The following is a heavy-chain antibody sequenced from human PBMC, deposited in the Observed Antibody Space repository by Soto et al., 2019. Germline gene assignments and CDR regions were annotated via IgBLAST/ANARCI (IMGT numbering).Heavy chain of an antibody. CDR1: GFTFNRYA. V-gene: IGHV3-23*01. CDR2: ISGSPIGT. Sequence: PGGSLRLSCAASGFTFNRYAMSWVRQAPGKGLEWVSSISGSPIGTQYSDSVKGRLTISRDNSKNTLYLQMNSLRAEDTAVYYCAKSWSYDSGGSYYAAFDVWGQGTMVTVSS. D-gene: IGHD3-22*01. CDR3: AKSWSYDSGGSYYAAFDV. J-gene: IGHJ3*01.